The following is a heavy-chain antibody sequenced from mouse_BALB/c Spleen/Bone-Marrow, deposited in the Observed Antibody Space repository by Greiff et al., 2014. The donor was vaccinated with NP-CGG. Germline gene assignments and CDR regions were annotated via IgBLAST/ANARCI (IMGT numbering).Heavy chain of an antibody. J-gene: IGHJ3*01. D-gene: IGHD2-1*01. Sequence: VQLVESGAELARPGASVKMSCKASGYTFTSYTMHWVKQRPGQGLEWIGYINPSSGYTNYNQKFKDKATLTADKSSSTAYMQLSSVTSEDSAVYYCAREGYGNWFAYWGQGTLVTVSA. CDR1: GYTFTSYT. CDR2: INPSSGYT. CDR3: AREGYGNWFAY. V-gene: IGHV1-4*01.